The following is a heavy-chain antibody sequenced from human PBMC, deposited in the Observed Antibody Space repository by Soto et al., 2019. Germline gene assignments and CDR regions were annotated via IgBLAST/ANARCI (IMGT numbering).Heavy chain of an antibody. CDR2: ICPGDSDS. D-gene: IGHD3-10*01. J-gene: IGHJ3*02. Sequence: ELQLVQSEAEVKKPGESLKISCQSSGYIFPSYCIAWVRQMPGKGLEWRGIICPGDSDSTYSPSFQGQVTISVDRSLRVAYLQWSGLKASDTAMYYCAGSYCSGSANYYKARAFDIGGQGTTVTVYS. CDR3: AGSYCSGSANYYKARAFDI. V-gene: IGHV5-51*03. CDR1: GYIFPSYC.